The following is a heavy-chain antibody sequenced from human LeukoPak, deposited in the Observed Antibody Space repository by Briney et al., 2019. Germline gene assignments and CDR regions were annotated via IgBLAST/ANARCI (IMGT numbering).Heavy chain of an antibody. CDR1: SGSITNYY. V-gene: IGHV4-59*01. D-gene: IGHD6-6*01. Sequence: SETLSLTRTVSSGSITNYYWSWIRQPPGKGLEWIGYIYYTGSTNYNPSLKGRVTMSIDTSKNQFSLKLSSVTAADTAVYYCASLPYSRSPLFDLWGQGTLVTVSS. J-gene: IGHJ4*02. CDR2: IYYTGST. CDR3: ASLPYSRSPLFDL.